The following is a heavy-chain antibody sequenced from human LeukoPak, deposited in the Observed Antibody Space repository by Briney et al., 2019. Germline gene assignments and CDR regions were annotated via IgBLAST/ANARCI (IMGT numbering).Heavy chain of an antibody. CDR1: GYTFTSYG. J-gene: IGHJ4*02. D-gene: IGHD3-22*01. Sequence: ASVKVSCKASGYTFTSYGISWVRQAPGQGLEWMGWISAYNGNTNYAQKLQGRVTMTRDTSTSTVYMELSSLRSEDTAVYYCARVGDSSDESYFDYWGQGTLVTVSS. CDR3: ARVGDSSDESYFDY. V-gene: IGHV1-18*01. CDR2: ISAYNGNT.